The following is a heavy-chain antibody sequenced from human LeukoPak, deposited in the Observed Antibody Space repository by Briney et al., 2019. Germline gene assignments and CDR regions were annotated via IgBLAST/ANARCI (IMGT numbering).Heavy chain of an antibody. Sequence: GASVKVSCKDSGYTFTSYGISWVRQAPGQGLEWMGWISAYNGNTNYAQKLQGRVTMTTDTSTSTAYMELRSLRSDDTAVYYCARLPWGTYCDFWSGYSWFDPWGQGTLVTVSS. CDR1: GYTFTSYG. CDR2: ISAYNGNT. V-gene: IGHV1-18*01. D-gene: IGHD3-3*01. J-gene: IGHJ5*02. CDR3: ARLPWGTYCDFWSGYSWFDP.